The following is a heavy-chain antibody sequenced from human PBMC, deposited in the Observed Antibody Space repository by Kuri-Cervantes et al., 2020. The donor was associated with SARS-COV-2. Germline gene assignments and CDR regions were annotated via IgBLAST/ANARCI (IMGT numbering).Heavy chain of an antibody. CDR2: TSWNSGSI. V-gene: IGHV3-9*01. CDR1: GFTFGDYA. Sequence: SLKISCAASGFTFGDYAMHWVRQAPGKGLEWVSGTSWNSGSIGYADSVKGRFTISRDNAKNSLDLQMNSLRAEDTAVYYCASSARDFGYWGQGTLVTVSS. J-gene: IGHJ4*02. D-gene: IGHD3-10*01. CDR3: ASSARDFGY.